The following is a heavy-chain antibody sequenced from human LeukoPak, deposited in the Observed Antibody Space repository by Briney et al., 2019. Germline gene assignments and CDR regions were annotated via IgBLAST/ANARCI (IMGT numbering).Heavy chain of an antibody. J-gene: IGHJ1*01. V-gene: IGHV3-30*02. CDR2: IRYDGSNK. Sequence: GGSLRLSCAASGFTFNNYGMHWVRQAPGKGLEWVAFIRYDGSNKYYADSVKGRFTISRDNSKNTLYLQMNSLRAEDTAVYYCARGGKIALAGTRSPQYFQHWGQGTLVTVSS. D-gene: IGHD6-19*01. CDR3: ARGGKIALAGTRSPQYFQH. CDR1: GFTFNNYG.